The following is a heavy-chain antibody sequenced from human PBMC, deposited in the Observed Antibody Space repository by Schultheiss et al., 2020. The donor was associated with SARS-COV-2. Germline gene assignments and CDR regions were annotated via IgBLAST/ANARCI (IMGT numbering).Heavy chain of an antibody. CDR1: GGSISSYY. CDR2: IYYSGST. V-gene: IGHV4-59*12. CDR3: ARGPGGSGTEHLYYYYYYMDV. D-gene: IGHD3-10*01. Sequence: SETLSLTCTVSGGSISSYYWSWIRQPPGKGLEWIGYIYYSGSTYYNPSLKSRVTISVDTSKNQFSLKLSSVTAADTAVYYCARGPGGSGTEHLYYYYYYMDVWGKGTTVTVSS. J-gene: IGHJ6*03.